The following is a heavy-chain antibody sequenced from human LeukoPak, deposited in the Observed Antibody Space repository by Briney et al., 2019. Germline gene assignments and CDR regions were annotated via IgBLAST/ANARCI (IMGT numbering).Heavy chain of an antibody. Sequence: SETLSLTCTVSGGSISSGGYYWSWIRQHPGKGLEWIGYIYYSGSTYYNPSLKSRVTILVDTSKNQFSLKLSSVTAADTAVYYCARVNTAIYGMDVWGQGTSVTVSS. D-gene: IGHD5-18*01. J-gene: IGHJ6*02. CDR3: ARVNTAIYGMDV. CDR2: IYYSGST. CDR1: GGSISSGGYY. V-gene: IGHV4-31*03.